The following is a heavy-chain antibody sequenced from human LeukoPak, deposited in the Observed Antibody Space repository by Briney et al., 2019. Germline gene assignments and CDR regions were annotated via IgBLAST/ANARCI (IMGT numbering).Heavy chain of an antibody. Sequence: SETLSLTCTVSGGSISSGGYYWSWIRQHPGKGLEWIGYIYYSGSTYYNPSLKSRVTISVDTSKNQFSLKLSSVTAADTAVYYCASSYCSGGSCYTGQVYYYYGMDVWGQGTTVTVSS. CDR2: IYYSGST. J-gene: IGHJ6*02. CDR1: GGSISSGGYY. V-gene: IGHV4-31*03. D-gene: IGHD2-15*01. CDR3: ASSYCSGGSCYTGQVYYYYGMDV.